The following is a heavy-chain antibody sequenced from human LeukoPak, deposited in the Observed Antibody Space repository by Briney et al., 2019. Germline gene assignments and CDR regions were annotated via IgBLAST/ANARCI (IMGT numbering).Heavy chain of an antibody. J-gene: IGHJ2*01. CDR2: IYTSGST. D-gene: IGHD4-17*01. CDR3: ARVGDGDYPDDWYFDL. Sequence: SETLSLTCAVYGGSFSGYYWSWIRQPAGKGLEWIGRIYTSGSTNYNPSLKSRVTMSVDTSKNQFSLKLSSVTAADTAVYYCARVGDGDYPDDWYFDLWGRGTLVTVSS. V-gene: IGHV4-59*10. CDR1: GGSFSGYY.